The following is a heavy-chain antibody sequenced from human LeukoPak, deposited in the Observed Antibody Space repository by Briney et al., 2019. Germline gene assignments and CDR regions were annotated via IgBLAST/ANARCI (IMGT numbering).Heavy chain of an antibody. CDR3: TRDRGTYNWFDP. V-gene: IGHV3-73*01. CDR2: IDKKDNLYAT. D-gene: IGHD2-15*01. J-gene: IGHJ5*02. CDR1: GFSFSSST. Sequence: GGSLRLSCAASGFSFSSSTVHWVRQSSGKGLEWVGHIDKKDNLYATAYAESVKGRFTISRDDSKDTAFLHMDSLKTEYTALYYCTRDRGTYNWFDPWGQGTLVTVSS.